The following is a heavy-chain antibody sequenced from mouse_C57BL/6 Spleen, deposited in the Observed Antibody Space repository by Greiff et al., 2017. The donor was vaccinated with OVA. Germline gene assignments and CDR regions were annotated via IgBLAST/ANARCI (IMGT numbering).Heavy chain of an antibody. CDR1: GYTFTSYW. CDR3: ARFYDYDVYFDV. Sequence: VQLQQPGAELVMPGASVKLSCKASGYTFTSYWMHWVKQRPGQGLEWIGEIDPSDSYTNYNQKFKGKSTLTVDKSSSTAYMQLSSLTSEDSAVYYCARFYDYDVYFDVWGTGTTVTVSS. V-gene: IGHV1-69*01. CDR2: IDPSDSYT. J-gene: IGHJ1*03. D-gene: IGHD2-4*01.